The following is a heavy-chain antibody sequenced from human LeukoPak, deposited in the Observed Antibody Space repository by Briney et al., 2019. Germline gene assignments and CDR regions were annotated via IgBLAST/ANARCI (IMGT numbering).Heavy chain of an antibody. Sequence: PGGSLRLSCAASGFTFSSYSMNWVRQAPGKGLEWVSSISSSSSYIYYADSVKGRFTISRDNAKNSLYLQMNSLRAEDTAVYYCARDYGDYGTFDYWGQGTLVTVSS. CDR2: ISSSSSYI. J-gene: IGHJ4*02. CDR3: ARDYGDYGTFDY. D-gene: IGHD4-17*01. CDR1: GFTFSSYS. V-gene: IGHV3-21*01.